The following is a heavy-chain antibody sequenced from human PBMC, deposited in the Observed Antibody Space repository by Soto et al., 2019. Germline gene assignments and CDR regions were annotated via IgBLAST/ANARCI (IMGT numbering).Heavy chain of an antibody. D-gene: IGHD3-10*01. CDR1: GGSISSYY. V-gene: IGHV4-59*01. J-gene: IGHJ4*02. CDR3: ASFSADREPLTFDY. Sequence: QVQLQESGPGLVKPSETLSLTCTVSGGSISSYYWSWIRQPPGKGLEWIGYIYYSGSTNYNPSLKSRVTISVDTSKNQFSLKLSSVTAADTAVYYCASFSADREPLTFDYWGQGTLVTVSS. CDR2: IYYSGST.